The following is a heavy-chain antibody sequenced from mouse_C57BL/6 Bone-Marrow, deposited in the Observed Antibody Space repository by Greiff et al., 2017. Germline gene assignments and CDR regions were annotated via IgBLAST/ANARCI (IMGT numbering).Heavy chain of an antibody. V-gene: IGHV6-3*01. J-gene: IGHJ3*01. CDR1: GFTFSNYW. D-gene: IGHD2-4*01. Sequence: EVKLVESGGGLVQPGGSMKLSCVASGFTFSNYWMNWVRQSPEKGLEWVAQIRLKSDNYATHYAESVKGRFTISRDDSKSSVYLQMNNLRAEDTGIYYCTVYDYDEAYGGQGTLVTVSA. CDR3: TVYDYDEAY. CDR2: IRLKSDNYAT.